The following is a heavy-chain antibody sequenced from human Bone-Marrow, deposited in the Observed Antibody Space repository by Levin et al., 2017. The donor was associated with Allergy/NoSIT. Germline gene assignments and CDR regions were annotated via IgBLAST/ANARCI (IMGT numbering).Heavy chain of an antibody. CDR1: GGSFSGYD. CDR3: ARSFRGYGVGVTTSRPRGVDY. V-gene: IGHV4-34*01. J-gene: IGHJ4*02. CDR2: INHSGST. Sequence: NPSETLSLTCAVYGGSFSGYDWSWIRQPPGKGLEWIGEINHSGSTNYNPSLKSRITMSVDTSKHQFSLTLSSVTAADTAVYYCARSFRGYGVGVTTSRPRGVDYWGQGTLVTVSS. D-gene: IGHD1-26*01.